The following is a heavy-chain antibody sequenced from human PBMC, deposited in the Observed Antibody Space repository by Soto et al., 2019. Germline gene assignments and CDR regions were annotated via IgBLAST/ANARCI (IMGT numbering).Heavy chain of an antibody. Sequence: ASVKVSCKACGYTFTSYGITWVGQAPGQGREWMGWISAYNGNTNYAQKLQGRVTMTTDTSTSTAYMELKSLRSDDTAVYYCARGGYDFWRGTSATGPYCMDVWGQGTTVTVSS. D-gene: IGHD3-3*01. CDR1: GYTFTSYG. CDR3: ARGGYDFWRGTSATGPYCMDV. V-gene: IGHV1-18*01. CDR2: ISAYNGNT. J-gene: IGHJ6*03.